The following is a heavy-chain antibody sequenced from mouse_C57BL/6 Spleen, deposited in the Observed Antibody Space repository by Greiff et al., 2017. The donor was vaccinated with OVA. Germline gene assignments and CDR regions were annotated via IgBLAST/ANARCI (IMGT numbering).Heavy chain of an antibody. D-gene: IGHD2-1*01. Sequence: QVQLKQPGAELVKPGASVKLSCKASGYTFTSYWMQWVKQRPGQGLEWIGEIDPSDSYTNYNQKFKGKATLTVDTSSSTAYMQLSSLTSEDSAVYYCARSTLYYGNYLYYFDYWGQGTTLTVSS. CDR1: GYTFTSYW. V-gene: IGHV1-50*01. CDR3: ARSTLYYGNYLYYFDY. CDR2: IDPSDSYT. J-gene: IGHJ2*01.